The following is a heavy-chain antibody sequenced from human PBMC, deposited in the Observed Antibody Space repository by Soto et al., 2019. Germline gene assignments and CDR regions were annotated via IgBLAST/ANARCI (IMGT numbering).Heavy chain of an antibody. D-gene: IGHD2-15*01. CDR3: ARGPRGYCSGGSCYWLDP. CDR2: ISYDGSNK. J-gene: IGHJ5*02. V-gene: IGHV3-30-3*01. CDR1: GFTFSSYA. Sequence: PGGSLRLSCAASGFTFSSYAMHWVRQAPGKGLEWVAVISYDGSNKYYADSVKGRFTISRDNSKNTLYLQMNSLRPDDTAVYYCARGPRGYCSGGSCYWLDPSGQGT.